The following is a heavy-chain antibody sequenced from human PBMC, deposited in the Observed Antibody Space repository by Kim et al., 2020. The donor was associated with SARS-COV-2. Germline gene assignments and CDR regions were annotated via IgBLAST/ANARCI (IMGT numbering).Heavy chain of an antibody. J-gene: IGHJ6*02. V-gene: IGHV3-48*02. Sequence: GGSLRLSCAASGFTFSSYSMNWVRQAPGKGLEWVSYISSSSSTIYYADSVKGRFTISRDNAKNSLYLQMNSLRDEDTAVYYCAREQYDSSGYYNLYYYYGMDVWGQGTTVTVS. CDR1: GFTFSSYS. CDR2: ISSSSSTI. D-gene: IGHD3-22*01. CDR3: AREQYDSSGYYNLYYYYGMDV.